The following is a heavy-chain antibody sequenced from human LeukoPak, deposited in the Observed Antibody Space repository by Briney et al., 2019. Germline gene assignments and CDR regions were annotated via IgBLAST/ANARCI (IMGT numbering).Heavy chain of an antibody. CDR1: GFTFSSYA. V-gene: IGHV3-23*01. Sequence: GGSLRLSCAASGFTFSSYAMSWVRQAPGKGLELVSGISGSGGTTYYADSVKGRFTISRDNSENTLYLQMDSLKTEDTAVYYCTVNLVAAAIGYWGQGTLVTVSS. D-gene: IGHD5-12*01. J-gene: IGHJ4*02. CDR2: ISGSGGTT. CDR3: TVNLVAAAIGY.